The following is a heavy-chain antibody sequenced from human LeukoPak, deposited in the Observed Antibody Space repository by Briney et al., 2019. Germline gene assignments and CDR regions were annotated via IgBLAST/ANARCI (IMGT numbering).Heavy chain of an antibody. V-gene: IGHV3-23*01. Sequence: GGSLRLSCAASGFTFSSYAMSWVHQAPGKGLEWVSAISGSGGSTYYADSVKGRFTISRDNSKNTLYLQMNSLRAEDTAVYYCAKNMSERVAGTGYYFDYWGQGTLVTVSS. CDR1: GFTFSSYA. CDR2: ISGSGGST. D-gene: IGHD6-19*01. J-gene: IGHJ4*02. CDR3: AKNMSERVAGTGYYFDY.